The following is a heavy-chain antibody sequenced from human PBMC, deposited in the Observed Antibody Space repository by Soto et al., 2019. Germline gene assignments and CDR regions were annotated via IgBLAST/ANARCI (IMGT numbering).Heavy chain of an antibody. Sequence: SVKGSCKASGVTFTSSAVQWVRQARGQRLEWIGWIVVGSGNTNYAQKFQERVTITRDMSKSTAYMELSSLRSEDTAVYYCPAEDSSGYLTFDPWGQVTLVTVYS. D-gene: IGHD3-22*01. CDR3: PAEDSSGYLTFDP. CDR1: GVTFTSSA. CDR2: IVVGSGNT. J-gene: IGHJ5*02. V-gene: IGHV1-58*01.